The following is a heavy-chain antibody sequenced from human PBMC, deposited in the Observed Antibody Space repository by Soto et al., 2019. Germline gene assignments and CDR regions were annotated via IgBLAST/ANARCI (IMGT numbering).Heavy chain of an antibody. CDR2: IYYSGST. D-gene: IGHD6-19*01. CDR1: GGSISSSSYY. V-gene: IGHV4-39*01. CDR3: ARHHYGYSSGWLSDY. Sequence: QLQLQESGPGLVKPSETLSLTCTVSGGSISSSSYYWGWIRQPPGKGLEWIGSIYYSGSTYYNPSLKSRVTISVDTSKNQFSLKLSSVTAADTAVYYCARHHYGYSSGWLSDYWGQGTLVTVSS. J-gene: IGHJ4*02.